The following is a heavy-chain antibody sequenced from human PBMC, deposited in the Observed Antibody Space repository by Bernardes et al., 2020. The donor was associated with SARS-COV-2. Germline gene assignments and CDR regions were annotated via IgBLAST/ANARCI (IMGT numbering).Heavy chain of an antibody. CDR1: GITFSSYW. J-gene: IGHJ4*02. D-gene: IGHD5-12*01. Sequence: GGSLRLSCAASGITFSSYWMHWVRQVPGKGLVWVSRIGGDGGGITYADSVKGRFTISRDNAKNTLYLQMSSLSAEDTAVYYCTRGPLSGYGSFGVWGQGTLVTVSS. CDR2: IGGDGGGI. CDR3: TRGPLSGYGSFGV. V-gene: IGHV3-74*01.